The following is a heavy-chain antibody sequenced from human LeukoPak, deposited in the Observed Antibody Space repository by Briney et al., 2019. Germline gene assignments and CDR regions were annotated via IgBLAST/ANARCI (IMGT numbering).Heavy chain of an antibody. CDR1: GGSISRSGYY. J-gene: IGHJ4*02. V-gene: IGHV4-61*08. D-gene: IGHD5-24*01. CDR3: ARVRATGPFDY. Sequence: SETLSLTCTVSGGSISRSGYYWSWIRQPPGKGLEWIGYIYYSGSTNYNPSLKSRVTISVDTSKNQFSLKLSSVTAADTAVYYCARVRATGPFDYWGQGTLVTVSS. CDR2: IYYSGST.